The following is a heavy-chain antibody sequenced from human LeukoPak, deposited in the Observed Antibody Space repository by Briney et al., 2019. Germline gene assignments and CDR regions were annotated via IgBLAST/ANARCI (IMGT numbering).Heavy chain of an antibody. D-gene: IGHD6-13*01. CDR2: IYYSGST. V-gene: IGHV4-59*01. CDR3: AREVDSSSWYSNWFDP. Sequence: PSETLSLTCTVSGGSISSYYWSWIRQPPGKGLEWIGYIYYSGSTNYNPSLKSRVTISVDTSKNQFSLKLSSVAAADTAVYYCAREVDSSSWYSNWFDPWGQGTLVTVSS. CDR1: GGSISSYY. J-gene: IGHJ5*02.